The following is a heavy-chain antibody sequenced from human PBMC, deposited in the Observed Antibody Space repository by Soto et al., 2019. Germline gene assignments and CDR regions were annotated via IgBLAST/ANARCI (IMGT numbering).Heavy chain of an antibody. D-gene: IGHD3-9*01. CDR3: ARGSTYYDILTGYYPYYYGMDV. CDR1: GGTFSSYA. CDR2: IIPIFGTA. Sequence: QVQLVQSGAEVKKPGSSVKVSCKASGGTFSSYAISWVRQAPGQGLEWMGGIIPIFGTANYAQKFQGRVTIPADKSTSTAYMELSSLRSEDTAVYYCARGSTYYDILTGYYPYYYGMDVWGQGTTVTVSS. V-gene: IGHV1-69*06. J-gene: IGHJ6*02.